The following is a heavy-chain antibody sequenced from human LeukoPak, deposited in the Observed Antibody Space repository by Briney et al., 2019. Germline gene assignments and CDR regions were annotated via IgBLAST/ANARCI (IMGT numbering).Heavy chain of an antibody. CDR3: ARSAYPGNSVIED. Sequence: PGGSLRLSCAASGFTFSRYSMNWVRQAPGKGLEWVSSISHSSSYIYYAESVKGRFTISRDNAKNSLNLQMNSLRAEDTAVYYCARSAYPGNSVIEDWGRGTLVTVSS. V-gene: IGHV3-21*01. D-gene: IGHD4-23*01. CDR1: GFTFSRYS. J-gene: IGHJ4*02. CDR2: ISHSSSYI.